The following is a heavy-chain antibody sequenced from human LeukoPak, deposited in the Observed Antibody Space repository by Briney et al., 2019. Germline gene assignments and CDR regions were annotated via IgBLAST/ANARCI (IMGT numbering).Heavy chain of an antibody. J-gene: IGHJ4*02. CDR1: GYTFTGYY. CDR2: INPNSGGT. Sequence: ASVKVSCKASGYTFTGYYMHWVRQAPGQGLEWMGWINPNSGGTNYAQKFQGRVTMTRDTSISTAYMELSRLRSGDTAVYYCARVSRKTTSSFDYWGQGTLVTVSS. D-gene: IGHD2-2*01. V-gene: IGHV1-2*02. CDR3: ARVSRKTTSSFDY.